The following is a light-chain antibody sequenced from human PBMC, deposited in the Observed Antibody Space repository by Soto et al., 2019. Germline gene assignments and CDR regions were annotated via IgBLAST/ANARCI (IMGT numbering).Light chain of an antibody. CDR2: GAS. CDR3: QQYGSSGT. J-gene: IGKJ1*01. Sequence: EIVLAQSPGTLSFSPGERATLSCRASQTVSDNYFAWYQQKAGQAPRLLIYGASIRAAGIPDRFSGSGSGTDFTLTIRRLEPEDFAVYYCQQYGSSGTFGQGTKVDIK. V-gene: IGKV3-20*01. CDR1: QTVSDNY.